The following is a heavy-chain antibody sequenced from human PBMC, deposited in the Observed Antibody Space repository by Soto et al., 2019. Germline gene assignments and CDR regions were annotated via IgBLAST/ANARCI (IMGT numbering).Heavy chain of an antibody. Sequence: ASVKVSCKASGYTFSIYDINWVRQTTGQGLEWMGWMSPNSGDTGYAQKFQGRVTMTRDTSINTAYMELSSLRFEDTAVYYCARGVQQGSDYWGQGTLVTSPQ. CDR3: ARGVQQGSDY. V-gene: IGHV1-8*02. CDR2: MSPNSGDT. CDR1: GYTFSIYD. J-gene: IGHJ4*02.